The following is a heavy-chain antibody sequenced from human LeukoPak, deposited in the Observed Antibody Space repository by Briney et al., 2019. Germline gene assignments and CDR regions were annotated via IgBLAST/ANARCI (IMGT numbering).Heavy chain of an antibody. CDR2: IYPADSDI. CDR1: GYSINNYW. D-gene: IGHD2-15*01. Sequence: EESLKISCKGSGYSINNYWIGWVRQMPGKGLEWMGIIYPADSDIRYSPSFQGQVTISADKSISTVYLQWSSLKASDTAMYYCARQEYCSGGSCHTWFDPWGQGTLVTVSS. V-gene: IGHV5-51*01. CDR3: ARQEYCSGGSCHTWFDP. J-gene: IGHJ5*02.